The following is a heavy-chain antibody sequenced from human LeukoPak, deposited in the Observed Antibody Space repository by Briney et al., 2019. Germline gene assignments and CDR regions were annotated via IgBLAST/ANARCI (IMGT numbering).Heavy chain of an antibody. V-gene: IGHV1-46*01. J-gene: IGHJ4*02. CDR3: ATAALSSGSYPSSFDY. CDR1: GYTVTSYY. D-gene: IGHD1-26*01. Sequence: ASVKVSCKASGYTVTSYYMHWVRQAPGQGLEWMAILNPSGGSSNYAQKFQGRVTMTRDTSTSTVYMELSSLRSEDTAVYYCATAALSSGSYPSSFDYWGQGTLVTVSS. CDR2: LNPSGGSS.